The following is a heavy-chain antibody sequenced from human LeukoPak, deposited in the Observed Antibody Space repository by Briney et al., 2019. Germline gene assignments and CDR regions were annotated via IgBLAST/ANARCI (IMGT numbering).Heavy chain of an antibody. CDR2: ISCYNGDT. V-gene: IGHV1-18*01. CDR3: ARDPSNTSGYYAYFDN. Sequence: AASVKVSCKASGYTFTHHGISWVRQAPGQGLEWMGWISCYNGDTHYAQKFQGRVTMTTDKSTSTAYMEVRSLRSDDTAVYYCARDPSNTSGYYAYFDNWGQGTPVTVSS. J-gene: IGHJ4*02. CDR1: GYTFTHHG. D-gene: IGHD6-19*01.